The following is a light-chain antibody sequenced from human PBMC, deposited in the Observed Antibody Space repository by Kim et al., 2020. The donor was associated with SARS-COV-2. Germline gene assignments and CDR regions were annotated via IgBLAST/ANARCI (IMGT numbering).Light chain of an antibody. CDR2: EVS. CDR3: ASYARSDTWV. J-gene: IGLJ3*02. Sequence: SATFSCTGTSSDIGSYYRVSWYQQPPGTAPRLIINEVSERPSGVPDRFSGSKSGNTASLTISGLQAEDEADYYCASYARSDTWVFGGGTQLTVL. CDR1: SSDIGSYYR. V-gene: IGLV2-18*02.